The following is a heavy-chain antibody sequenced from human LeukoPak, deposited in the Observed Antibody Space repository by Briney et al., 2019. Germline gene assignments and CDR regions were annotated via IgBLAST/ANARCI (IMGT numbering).Heavy chain of an antibody. CDR2: ISSSSSYI. J-gene: IGHJ3*02. D-gene: IGHD1-26*01. CDR1: GFTFSSYS. V-gene: IGHV3-21*01. CDR3: ARDLSGTRNAFDI. Sequence: PGGSLRLSCAASGFTFSSYSMNWVRQAPGKGLEWVSSISSSSSYIYYADSVKGRFTISRDNAKNSLYLQMNSLRAEDTAVYYCARDLSGTRNAFDIWGQGTMVTVSS.